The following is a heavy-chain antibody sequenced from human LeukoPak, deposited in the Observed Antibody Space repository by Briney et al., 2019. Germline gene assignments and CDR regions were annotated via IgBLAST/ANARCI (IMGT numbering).Heavy chain of an antibody. D-gene: IGHD6-13*01. CDR1: GGSISSSSYY. CDR3: ARAESSSWPSHDY. J-gene: IGHJ4*02. Sequence: SETLSLTCTVSGGSISSSSYYWGWIRQPPGKGLEWIGSIYYSGSTYYNPSLKSRVTISVDTSKNQFSLKLSSVTAADTAVYYCARAESSSWPSHDYWGQGSLVTVSS. CDR2: IYYSGST. V-gene: IGHV4-39*07.